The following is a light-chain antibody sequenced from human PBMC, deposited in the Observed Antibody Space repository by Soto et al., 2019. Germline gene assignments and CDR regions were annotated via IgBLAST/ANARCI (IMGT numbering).Light chain of an antibody. J-gene: IGLJ2*01. V-gene: IGLV2-8*01. CDR3: SSFAAGTLPIL. CDR1: SSDVGGYNY. CDR2: EVT. Sequence: QSALTQPPSASGSLGQSVTISCTGTSSDVGGYNYDSWHQQNPGKAPKLMIYEVTKRPLGVPYRFSGSKSGYTASLTVSGLHAEDDADYSCSSFAAGTLPILFGGGTNLTVL.